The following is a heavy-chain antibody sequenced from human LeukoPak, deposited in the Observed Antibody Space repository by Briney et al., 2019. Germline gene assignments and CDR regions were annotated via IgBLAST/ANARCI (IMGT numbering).Heavy chain of an antibody. V-gene: IGHV4-30-4*08. D-gene: IGHD3-22*01. CDR2: IYYSGST. J-gene: IGHJ3*02. CDR1: GGSISSGDYY. Sequence: SETLSLTCTVSGGSISSGDYYWRWIRQPPGKGLEWIGYIYYSGSTYYNPSLESRVTISVDTSKNQFSLKLSSVTAADAAVYYCARAFSVDYDSSGYTPWDAFDIWGQRTMVTVSS. CDR3: ARAFSVDYDSSGYTPWDAFDI.